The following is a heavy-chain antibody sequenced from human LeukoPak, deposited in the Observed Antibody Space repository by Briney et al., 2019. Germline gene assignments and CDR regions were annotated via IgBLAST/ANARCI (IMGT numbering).Heavy chain of an antibody. Sequence: GGSLRLSCAASRFTFSSYGMHWVRQAPGKGLEWVAYIQYDGSNEQYADSVKGRFSISRDNAKTSLYLQMNSLRAEDTAVYYCARDLSGVTGYTYGRGIDYWGQGTLVTVSS. D-gene: IGHD5-18*01. J-gene: IGHJ4*02. V-gene: IGHV3-30*02. CDR1: RFTFSSYG. CDR3: ARDLSGVTGYTYGRGIDY. CDR2: IQYDGSNE.